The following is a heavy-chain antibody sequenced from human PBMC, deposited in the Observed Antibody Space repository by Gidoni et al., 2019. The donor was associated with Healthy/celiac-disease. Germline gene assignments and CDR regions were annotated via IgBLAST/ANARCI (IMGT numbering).Heavy chain of an antibody. CDR3: ARDLSPMVRGVIWAFDI. V-gene: IGHV4-61*01. Sequence: QVQLQESGPGLVKPSETLSLTCTVSGGSVSSGSYYWSWIRQPPGKGLEWIGYIYDSWSTNYNPSLKSRVTISVDTSKNQFSLKLSSVTAADTAVYYCARDLSPMVRGVIWAFDIWGQGTMVTVSS. J-gene: IGHJ3*02. CDR2: IYDSWST. D-gene: IGHD3-10*01. CDR1: GGSVSSGSYY.